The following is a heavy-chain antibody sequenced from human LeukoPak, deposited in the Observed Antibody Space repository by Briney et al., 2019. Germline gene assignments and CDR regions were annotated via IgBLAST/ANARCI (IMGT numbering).Heavy chain of an antibody. CDR2: IYYSGST. D-gene: IGHD4-17*01. J-gene: IGHJ2*01. CDR3: ARGLDYGDYWLLTGPSWYFDL. CDR1: GGSISSSSYY. Sequence: SETLSLTCTVSGGSISSSSYYWGWIRQPPGKGLEWIGSIYYSGSTYYNPSLKSRVTISVDTSKNQFSLKLSSVTAADTAVYYCARGLDYGDYWLLTGPSWYFDLWGRGTLVTVSS. V-gene: IGHV4-39*01.